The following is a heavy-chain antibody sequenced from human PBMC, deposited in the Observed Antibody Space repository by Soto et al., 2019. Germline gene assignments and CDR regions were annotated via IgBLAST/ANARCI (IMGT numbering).Heavy chain of an antibody. CDR3: AKHFLAACRFYYNYGMDV. Sequence: PGGSLRLSCAASGFTFSSYGMHWVRQAPGKGLEWVAVISYDGSNKYYADSVKGRFTISRDNSKNTLYLQMNSLRAEDTAVYYFAKHFLAACRFYYNYGMDVWAPGTTVTASS. CDR2: ISYDGSNK. CDR1: GFTFSSYG. D-gene: IGHD6-6*01. J-gene: IGHJ6*02. V-gene: IGHV3-30*18.